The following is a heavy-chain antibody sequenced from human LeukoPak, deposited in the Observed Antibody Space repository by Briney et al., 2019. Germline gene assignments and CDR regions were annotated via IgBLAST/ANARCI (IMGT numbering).Heavy chain of an antibody. CDR1: GGSISSSSYY. J-gene: IGHJ3*02. CDR3: ARAFTYYDILTGYTKPHAFDI. D-gene: IGHD3-9*01. V-gene: IGHV4-39*01. CDR2: IYYSGST. Sequence: PSETLSLTCTVSGGSISSSSYYWGWIRQPPGKGLEWIGSIYYSGSTYYNPSLKSRVTISVDTSKNQFSLKLSSVTAADTAVYYCARAFTYYDILTGYTKPHAFDIWGQGTMVTVSS.